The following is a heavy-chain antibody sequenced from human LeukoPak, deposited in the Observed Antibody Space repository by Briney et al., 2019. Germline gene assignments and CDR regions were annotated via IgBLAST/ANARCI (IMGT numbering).Heavy chain of an antibody. V-gene: IGHV4-39*07. CDR3: ARVSSSWTIYYFDY. D-gene: IGHD6-13*01. CDR2: IYYSGST. J-gene: IGHJ4*02. CDR1: GGSISSSSYY. Sequence: SETLSLTCTVSGGSISSSSYYWGWIRQPPGKGLEWIGSIYYSGSTYYNPSLKSRVTISVDTSKNQFSLKLSSVTAADTAVYYCARVSSSWTIYYFDYWGQGTLVTVSS.